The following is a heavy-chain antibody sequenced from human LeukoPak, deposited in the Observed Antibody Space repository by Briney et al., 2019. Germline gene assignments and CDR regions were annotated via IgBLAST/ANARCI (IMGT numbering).Heavy chain of an antibody. CDR2: ISSSSSYI. Sequence: GGSLRLSCVASGFTFSTYWMTWVRQAPGKGLEWVSSISSSSSYIYYADSVKGRFTISRDNAKNSLYLQMNSLRAEDTAVYYCAKARSSTILPPLDYWGQGTLVTVSS. CDR1: GFTFSTYW. J-gene: IGHJ4*02. CDR3: AKARSSTILPPLDY. D-gene: IGHD2-2*01. V-gene: IGHV3-21*01.